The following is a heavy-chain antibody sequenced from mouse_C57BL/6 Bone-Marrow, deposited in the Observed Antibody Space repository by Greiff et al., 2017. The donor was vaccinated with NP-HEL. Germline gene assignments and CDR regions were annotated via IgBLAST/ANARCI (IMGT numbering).Heavy chain of an antibody. CDR1: GYTFTSYG. V-gene: IGHV1-81*01. CDR2: IYPRSGNT. CDR3: ARRYGSIYWYFDV. D-gene: IGHD1-1*01. Sequence: QVQLQQSGAELARPGASVKLSCKASGYTFTSYGISWVKQRTGQGLEWIGEIYPRSGNTYYNEKFKGKATLTADKSSSTAYMERRSLTSEDSAVYFCARRYGSIYWYFDVWGTGTTVTVSS. J-gene: IGHJ1*03.